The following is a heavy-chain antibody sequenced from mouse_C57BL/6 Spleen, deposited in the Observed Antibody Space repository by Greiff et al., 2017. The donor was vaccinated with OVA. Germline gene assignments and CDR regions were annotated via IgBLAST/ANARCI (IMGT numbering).Heavy chain of an antibody. Sequence: VQVVESGPGLVQPSQSLSITCTVSGFSLTSYGVHWVRQSPGKGLEWLGVIWSGGSTDYNAAFISRLSISKDNSKSQVFFKMNSLQADDTAIYYCARGGGLRPSAMDYWGQGTSVTVSS. J-gene: IGHJ4*01. D-gene: IGHD2-4*01. V-gene: IGHV2-2*01. CDR2: IWSGGST. CDR3: ARGGGLRPSAMDY. CDR1: GFSLTSYG.